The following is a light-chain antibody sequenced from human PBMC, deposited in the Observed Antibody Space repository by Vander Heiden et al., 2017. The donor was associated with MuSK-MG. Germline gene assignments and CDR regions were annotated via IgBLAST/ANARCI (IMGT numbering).Light chain of an antibody. Sequence: IVLMQSPGTLSLSPGERATLSCRASQSVSSTYLAWYQQKPGQAPRLLIYGASSSATGIPDRFSGSGSGTDFTLTIRKLEPEDFAVYYCQQDGNSPFTFGHGTKVDIK. V-gene: IGKV3-20*01. CDR3: QQDGNSPFT. CDR1: QSVSSTY. CDR2: GAS. J-gene: IGKJ3*01.